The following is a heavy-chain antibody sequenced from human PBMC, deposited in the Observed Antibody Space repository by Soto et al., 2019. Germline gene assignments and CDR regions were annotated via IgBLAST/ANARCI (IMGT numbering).Heavy chain of an antibody. CDR1: GFTFSSYA. CDR2: ISYDGSNK. J-gene: IGHJ4*02. V-gene: IGHV3-30-3*01. CDR3: ARGDSTVVTTVFDY. Sequence: QVQLVESGGGVVQPGRSLRLSCAASGFTFSSYAMHWVRQAPGKGLEWVAVISYDGSNKYYADSVKGRFTISRDNSKNTLCLQMNSLRAEDTAVYYCARGDSTVVTTVFDYWGQGTLVTVSS. D-gene: IGHD2-15*01.